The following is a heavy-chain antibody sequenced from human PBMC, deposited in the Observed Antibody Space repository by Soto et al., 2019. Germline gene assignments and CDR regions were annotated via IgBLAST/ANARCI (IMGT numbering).Heavy chain of an antibody. CDR3: ARAPYPYSSSFDY. D-gene: IGHD6-6*01. V-gene: IGHV1-69*01. CDR2: SIPIFGTA. J-gene: IGHJ4*02. Sequence: QVQLVQSGAEVKKPGSSVKVSCKASGGTFSSYAISWVRQAPGQGLEWMGGSIPIFGTANYAQKFQGRVTITADESTSTADMELSSLRSEDTDVYYCARAPYPYSSSFDYWGQGTLVTVSS. CDR1: GGTFSSYA.